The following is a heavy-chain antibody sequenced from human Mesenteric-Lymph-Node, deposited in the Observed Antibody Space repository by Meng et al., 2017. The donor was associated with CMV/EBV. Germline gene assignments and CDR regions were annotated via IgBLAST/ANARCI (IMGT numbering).Heavy chain of an antibody. Sequence: GESLKISCAASGFTVSSHFMSWVRQAPGKGLEWVSVIYSGGTIKYADSVKGRFTISRDSSENTLYLQIDSLRVEDTAVYFCARNRRSCNSVSCYGYYGMDVWGQGTTVTVSS. J-gene: IGHJ6*02. D-gene: IGHD2-2*01. V-gene: IGHV3-53*01. CDR1: GFTVSSHF. CDR3: ARNRRSCNSVSCYGYYGMDV. CDR2: IYSGGTI.